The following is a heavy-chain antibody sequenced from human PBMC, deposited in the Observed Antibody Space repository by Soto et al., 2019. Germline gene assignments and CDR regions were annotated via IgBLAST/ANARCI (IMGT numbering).Heavy chain of an antibody. D-gene: IGHD2-21*02. CDR3: ARPGLHCCGDFFHFQY. CDR2: VDPSDSYT. V-gene: IGHV5-10-1*03. J-gene: IGHJ4*02. CDR1: GYTFTSHW. Sequence: EVQLVQSGAEVKKPGESLRISCKGSGYTFTSHWIHWVRQMPGKGLEWMGRVDPSDSYTNYSPSFQGHVSISADKSISTAYLQLNSLKASDTAMFFCARPGLHCCGDFFHFQYWGLGTLVTVSS.